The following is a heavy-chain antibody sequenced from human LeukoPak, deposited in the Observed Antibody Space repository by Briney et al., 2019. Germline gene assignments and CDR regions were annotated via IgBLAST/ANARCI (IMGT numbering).Heavy chain of an antibody. V-gene: IGHV4-59*11. CDR2: IYYSGST. J-gene: IGHJ3*02. CDR3: ARENPRDAFDI. CDR1: GGSISSHY. Sequence: PSETLSLTCTVSGGSISSHYWSWIRQPPGKGLEWIGYIYYSGSTYYNPSLKSRVTISVDRSKNQFSLKLSSVTAADTAVYYCARENPRDAFDIWGQGTMVTVSS.